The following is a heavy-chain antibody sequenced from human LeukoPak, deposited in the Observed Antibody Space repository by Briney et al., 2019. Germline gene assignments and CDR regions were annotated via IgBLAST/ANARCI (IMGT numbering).Heavy chain of an antibody. D-gene: IGHD2-2*01. V-gene: IGHV3-7*01. CDR3: ARDHAYRADY. Sequence: GSLRLSFAASGFTFSNDWMCWVRQAPGKGLEWVANINQDESKKYYADSVRGRFTISRDNAKNSLYLQMSSLTAEDTAIYYCARDHAYRADYWGQGTLVTVSS. J-gene: IGHJ4*02. CDR2: INQDESKK. CDR1: GFTFSNDW.